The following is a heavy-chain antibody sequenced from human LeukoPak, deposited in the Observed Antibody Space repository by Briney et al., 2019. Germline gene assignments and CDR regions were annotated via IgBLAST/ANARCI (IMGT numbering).Heavy chain of an antibody. CDR2: INHSGST. Sequence: SETLSLTCAVYGGSFSGYYWSWIRQPPGKGLEWIGEINHSGSTNYNPSLKSRVTISVDTSKNQFSLKLSSVSAADTAVYYCARASETLAWSTRFDPWGQGTLVTVSS. CDR3: ARASETLAWSTRFDP. CDR1: GGSFSGYY. J-gene: IGHJ5*02. D-gene: IGHD2-15*01. V-gene: IGHV4-34*01.